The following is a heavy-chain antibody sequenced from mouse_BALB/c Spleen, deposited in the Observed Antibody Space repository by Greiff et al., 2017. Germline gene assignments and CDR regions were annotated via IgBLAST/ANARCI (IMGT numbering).Heavy chain of an antibody. Sequence: DVQLQESGPGLVKPSQSLSLTCTVTGYSITSDYAWNWIRQFPGNKLEWMGYISYSGSTSYNPSLKSRISITRDTSKNQFFLQLNSVTTEDTATYYCARWRYYGYVRAMDYWGQGTSVTVSS. CDR1: GYSITSDYA. CDR3: ARWRYYGYVRAMDY. D-gene: IGHD1-2*01. CDR2: ISYSGST. V-gene: IGHV3-2*02. J-gene: IGHJ4*01.